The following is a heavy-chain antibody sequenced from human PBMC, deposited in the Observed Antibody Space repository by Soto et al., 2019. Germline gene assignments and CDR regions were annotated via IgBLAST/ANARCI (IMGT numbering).Heavy chain of an antibody. Sequence: PSETLSLTCAVYGGSFSCYYWSWIRQPPGKGLEWIGEINHSGSTNYNPSNKSQVTISVDTSKNQFSLKLSSVTAADTAVYYCAYSSSWGPPIFDYWGQGTLVTVSS. CDR2: INHSGST. V-gene: IGHV4-34*01. CDR1: GGSFSCYY. CDR3: AYSSSWGPPIFDY. J-gene: IGHJ4*02. D-gene: IGHD6-13*01.